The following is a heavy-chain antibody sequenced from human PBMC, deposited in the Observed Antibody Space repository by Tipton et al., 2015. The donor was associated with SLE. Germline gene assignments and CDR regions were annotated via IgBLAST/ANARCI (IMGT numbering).Heavy chain of an antibody. CDR3: ARGGIYHDYSGNFDF. CDR1: GGSISSGSYY. D-gene: IGHD3-22*01. V-gene: IGHV4-61*10. CDR2: IYYSGST. Sequence: TLSLTCTVSGGSISSGSYYWSWIRQPAGKGLEWIGYIYYSGSTIYNPSLKSRVTISLDPSKSQFSLRLSSVTAADTAIYYCARGGIYHDYSGNFDFWGQGTLVTASS. J-gene: IGHJ4*02.